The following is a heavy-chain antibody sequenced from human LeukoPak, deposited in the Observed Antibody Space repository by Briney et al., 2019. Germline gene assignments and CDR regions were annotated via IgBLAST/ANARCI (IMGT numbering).Heavy chain of an antibody. D-gene: IGHD2-15*01. J-gene: IGHJ4*02. V-gene: IGHV3-23*01. CDR3: AKLDCSGSSCYQFDC. Sequence: GGSLRLFCAASGFTFSNYAMSWVRQAPGKGLEWVSGITGSGGSTFYADSVKGRFTISRDNSKNTLYLQMNSLRAEDTAVNYCAKLDCSGSSCYQFDCWGQGTLVTVSS. CDR2: ITGSGGST. CDR1: GFTFSNYA.